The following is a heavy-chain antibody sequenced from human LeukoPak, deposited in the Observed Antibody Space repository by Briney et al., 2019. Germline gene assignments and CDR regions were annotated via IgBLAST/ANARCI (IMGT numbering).Heavy chain of an antibody. CDR1: GGSFSGYY. CDR2: INHSGST. D-gene: IGHD6-13*01. J-gene: IGHJ4*02. Sequence: SETLSLTCAVYGGSFSGYYWSWNRQPPGKGLEWIGEINHSGSTNYNPSLKSRVTISADTSKNQFSLKLSSVTAADTAVYYCARGRNGYSNSWYVNYWGQGTLVTVSS. CDR3: ARGRNGYSNSWYVNY. V-gene: IGHV4-34*01.